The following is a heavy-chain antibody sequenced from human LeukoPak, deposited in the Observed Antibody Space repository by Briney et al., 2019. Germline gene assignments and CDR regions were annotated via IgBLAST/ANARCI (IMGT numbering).Heavy chain of an antibody. CDR2: ISPYNGNT. V-gene: IGHV1-18*01. D-gene: IGHD3-22*01. Sequence: ASVKVSCKASGYTFTSYSISWVRQAPGQGLEWMGWISPYNGNTNYAQNLQGKVTMTTDTSTSTAYMDLWRLRSDDTAVYYCARVFPSSGQDHWGQGTLVTVSS. CDR1: GYTFTSYS. CDR3: ARVFPSSGQDH. J-gene: IGHJ4*02.